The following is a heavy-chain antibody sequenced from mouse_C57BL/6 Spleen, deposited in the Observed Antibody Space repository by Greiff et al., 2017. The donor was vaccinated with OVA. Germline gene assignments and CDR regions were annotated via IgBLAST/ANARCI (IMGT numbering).Heavy chain of an antibody. CDR2: ISSGGSYT. CDR3: ASGSSYDY. V-gene: IGHV5-6*02. Sequence: DVKLVESGGDLVKPGGSLKLSCAASGFTFSSYGMSWVRQTPDKRLEWVATISSGGSYTYYPDSVKGRFTISRDNAKNTLYLQMGSLKSEDTAMYYCASGSSYDYWGQGTTLTVSS. J-gene: IGHJ2*01. D-gene: IGHD1-1*01. CDR1: GFTFSSYG.